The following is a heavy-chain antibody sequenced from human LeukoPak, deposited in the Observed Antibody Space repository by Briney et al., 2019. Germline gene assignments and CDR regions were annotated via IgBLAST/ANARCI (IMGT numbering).Heavy chain of an antibody. Sequence: SETLSLTCAVSGGSFSGYYWSWIRQPPGKGLEWIGEINHSGSTNYNPSLKSRVTISVDTSKNQFSLKLSSVTAADTAVYYCARVGRPDNWFDPWGQGTLVTVSS. D-gene: IGHD3-16*01. V-gene: IGHV4-34*01. J-gene: IGHJ5*02. CDR2: INHSGST. CDR3: ARVGRPDNWFDP. CDR1: GGSFSGYY.